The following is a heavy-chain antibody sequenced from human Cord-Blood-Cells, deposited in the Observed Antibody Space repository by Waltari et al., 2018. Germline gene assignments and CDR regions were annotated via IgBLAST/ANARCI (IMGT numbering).Heavy chain of an antibody. Sequence: QLQLQESGPGLVKPSETLSLTCTVSGGSISSSSYYWGWIRQPPGKGLEWFGGIYYSGSTYYNPSLRSRFTMSVDKSKNQFSLKLSSVTAADTAVYYCASGYSSSWYFDYWGQGTLVTVSS. CDR1: GGSISSSSYY. CDR2: IYYSGST. D-gene: IGHD6-13*01. V-gene: IGHV4-39*01. CDR3: ASGYSSSWYFDY. J-gene: IGHJ4*02.